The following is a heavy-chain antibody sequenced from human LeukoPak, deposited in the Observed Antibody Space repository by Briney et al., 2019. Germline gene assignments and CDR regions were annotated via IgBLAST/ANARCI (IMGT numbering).Heavy chain of an antibody. CDR2: ISGSGGST. D-gene: IGHD4-17*01. Sequence: GGSLRLSCAASGFTFSGYAMSWVRQAPGKGLEWVSAISGSGGSTYYADSVKGRFTISRDNSKNTLYLQMNSLRAEDTAVYYCAKDYDDYVVKPAFDYWGQGTLVTVSS. CDR3: AKDYDDYVVKPAFDY. V-gene: IGHV3-23*01. CDR1: GFTFSGYA. J-gene: IGHJ4*02.